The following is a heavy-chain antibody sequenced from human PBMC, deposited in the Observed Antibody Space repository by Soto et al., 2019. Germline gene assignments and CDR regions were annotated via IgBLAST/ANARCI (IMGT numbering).Heavy chain of an antibody. V-gene: IGHV3-23*01. CDR1: GFTFSSYA. J-gene: IGHJ5*02. Sequence: PGGSLRLSCAASGFTFSSYAMSWVRQAPGKGPEWVAAISAGGRATYYADSVKGRFTISRDSSKSTLYLQMNSLRVEDTALFYCARDRRGVLDPWGQGIPVTVSS. CDR2: ISAGGRAT. CDR3: ARDRRGVLDP.